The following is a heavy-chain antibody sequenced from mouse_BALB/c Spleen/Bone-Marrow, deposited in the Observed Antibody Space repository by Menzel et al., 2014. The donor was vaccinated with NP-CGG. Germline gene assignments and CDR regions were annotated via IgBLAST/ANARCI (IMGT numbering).Heavy chain of an antibody. CDR1: GFNIKDTY. D-gene: IGHD1-1*01. CDR3: ARGDYYGGSFFAY. J-gene: IGHJ3*01. CDR2: IDPANGNT. V-gene: IGHV14-3*02. Sequence: EVKLQESGADLVKPGASVKLSCTASGFNIKDTYMHWVKQRPEQGLEWIGRIDPANGNTKYDPKSQGKATITADTSSNTAYLQLSSLTSEDTAVYYCARGDYYGGSFFAYWGQGTLVTVSA.